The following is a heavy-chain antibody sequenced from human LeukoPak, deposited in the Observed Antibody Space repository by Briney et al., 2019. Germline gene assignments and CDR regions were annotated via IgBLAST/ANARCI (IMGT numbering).Heavy chain of an antibody. D-gene: IGHD3-9*01. CDR1: GFTFSSYD. CDR2: IGTAGDT. V-gene: IGHV3-13*01. Sequence: PGGSLRLSCAASGFTFSSYDKHWVRQATGKGLEWVSAIGTAGDTYYPGSVKGRFTISRENAKNSLYLQMNSLRAGDTAVYYCARDRLSYDILTGFRYYYGMDVWGQGTTVTVSS. J-gene: IGHJ6*02. CDR3: ARDRLSYDILTGFRYYYGMDV.